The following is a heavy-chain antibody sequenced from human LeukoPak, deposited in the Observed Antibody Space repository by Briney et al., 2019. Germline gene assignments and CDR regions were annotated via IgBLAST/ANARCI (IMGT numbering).Heavy chain of an antibody. D-gene: IGHD3-9*01. CDR1: GYTFTGYY. CDR2: INPNSGGT. V-gene: IGHV1-2*02. CDR3: ARGVLTGYPGSYYYYMDV. J-gene: IGHJ6*03. Sequence: ASVKVSCKASGYTFTGYYMHWVRQAPGQGLEWMGWINPNSGGTNYAQKFQGRVTMTRDTSISTAYMELRSLRSDDTAVYYCARGVLTGYPGSYYYYMDVWGKGTTVTISS.